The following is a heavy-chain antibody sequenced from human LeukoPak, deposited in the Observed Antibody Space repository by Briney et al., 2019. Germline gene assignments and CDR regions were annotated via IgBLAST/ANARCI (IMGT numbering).Heavy chain of an antibody. D-gene: IGHD3-10*01. Sequence: SETLSLTCTVSDYSISSGYFWGWIRRPPGKGLEWIATTYHSGSTYYNPSLKSRVTISVDTSKNQFSLKLSSVTAADTAVYYCARGLFYGSGTYGYYFDYWGQGTLVTVSS. J-gene: IGHJ4*02. CDR1: DYSISSGYF. CDR2: TYHSGST. CDR3: ARGLFYGSGTYGYYFDY. V-gene: IGHV4-38-2*02.